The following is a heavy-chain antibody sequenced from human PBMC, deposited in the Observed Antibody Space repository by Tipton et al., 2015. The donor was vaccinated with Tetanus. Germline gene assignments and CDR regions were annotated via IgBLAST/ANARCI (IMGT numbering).Heavy chain of an antibody. CDR3: ARLTGHSMDVVDYYYFGMDV. CDR2: IYYTGST. V-gene: IGHV4-61*05. CDR1: GSSITSTTHY. Sequence: GLVKPSETLSLTCTVSGSSITSTTHYWGWIRQAPGKGLEWIGYIYYTGSTNYNPSLKSGVTISLDTSKNQFSLKLTSVSAADTAVYYCARLTGHSMDVVDYYYFGMDVWGQGTKVTVSS. D-gene: IGHD2-21*01. J-gene: IGHJ6*02.